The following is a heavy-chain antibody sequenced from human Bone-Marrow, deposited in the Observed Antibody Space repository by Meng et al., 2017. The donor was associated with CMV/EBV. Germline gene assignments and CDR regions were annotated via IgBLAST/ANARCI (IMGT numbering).Heavy chain of an antibody. J-gene: IGHJ4*02. CDR2: ISAYNGDT. Sequence: QVQLVQSGAEVKKPGASGKVSCKASGYTFTSYGSSRVRQAPGQGLEWVGWISAYNGDTNYAQKLQGRVTMTTDTSTNSAYMELRSLRSDDTAVYYCARGPSGSYFRPFDYWGQGTLVTVSS. D-gene: IGHD1-26*01. CDR1: GYTFTSYG. CDR3: ARGPSGSYFRPFDY. V-gene: IGHV1-18*01.